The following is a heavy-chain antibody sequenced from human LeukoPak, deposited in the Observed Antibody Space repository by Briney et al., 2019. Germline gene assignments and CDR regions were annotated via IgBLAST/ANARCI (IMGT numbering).Heavy chain of an antibody. D-gene: IGHD3-10*01. V-gene: IGHV1-69*05. Sequence: ASVKVSCKASGGTFSSYAISWVRQAPGQGLEWMGGIIPIFDTTNYAQKFQGRVTITRDTSASTAYMELSSLRSEDTAVYYCARDSGNYHYDMDVWGQGTTVIVSS. J-gene: IGHJ6*02. CDR2: IIPIFDTT. CDR1: GGTFSSYA. CDR3: ARDSGNYHYDMDV.